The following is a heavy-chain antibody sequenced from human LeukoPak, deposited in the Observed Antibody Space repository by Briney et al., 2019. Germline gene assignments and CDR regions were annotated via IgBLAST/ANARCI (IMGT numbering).Heavy chain of an antibody. CDR1: GFTFSSYA. J-gene: IGHJ4*02. CDR3: ARDHSSGYYDY. D-gene: IGHD3-22*01. V-gene: IGHV3-21*01. CDR2: ISSSSSYI. Sequence: GGSLRLSCAASGFTFSSYAMNWVRQAPGKGLEWVSSISSSSSYIYYADSVKGRFTISRDNAKNSLYLQMNSLRAEDTAVYYCARDHSSGYYDYWGQGTLVTVSS.